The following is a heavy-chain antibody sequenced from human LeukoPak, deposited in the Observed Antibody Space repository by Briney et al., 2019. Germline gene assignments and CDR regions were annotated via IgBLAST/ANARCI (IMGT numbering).Heavy chain of an antibody. J-gene: IGHJ4*02. Sequence: SETLSLTCAVYGGSFSGYYWSWIRQPPGKGLEWIGEINHSGSTNYNPSLKSRVTISVDTSKNQFSLKLSSVTAADTAVYYCARLRRVGYSSSWHGLDYWGQGTLVTVSS. CDR2: INHSGST. D-gene: IGHD6-13*01. CDR3: ARLRRVGYSSSWHGLDY. CDR1: GGSFSGYY. V-gene: IGHV4-34*01.